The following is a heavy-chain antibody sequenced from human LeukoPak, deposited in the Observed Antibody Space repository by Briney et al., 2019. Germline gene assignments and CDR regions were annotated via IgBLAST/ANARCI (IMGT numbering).Heavy chain of an antibody. Sequence: GGSLRLSCAASGFSFSTYAMSWVRQAPGKGLEWVSAISATGGSTYYADSVKGRFTISRDNSKNTLYLQINTLRAEDTAVYYCANRPLDYWGQGNPGHRLL. V-gene: IGHV3-23*01. J-gene: IGHJ4*02. CDR3: ANRPLDY. CDR2: ISATGGST. CDR1: GFSFSTYA.